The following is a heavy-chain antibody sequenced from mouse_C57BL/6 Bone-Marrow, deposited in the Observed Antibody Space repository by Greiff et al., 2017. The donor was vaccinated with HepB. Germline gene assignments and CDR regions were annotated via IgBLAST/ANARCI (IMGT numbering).Heavy chain of an antibody. D-gene: IGHD2-1*01. J-gene: IGHJ4*01. Sequence: EVQRVESGGGLVKPGGSLKLSCAASGFTFSSYAMSWVRQTPEKRLEWVATISDGGSYTYYPDNVKGRFTISRDNAKKNLYLQMSHLKSEDTAMYYCARSLLRAMDYWGQGTSVTVSS. V-gene: IGHV5-4*01. CDR3: ARSLLRAMDY. CDR2: ISDGGSYT. CDR1: GFTFSSYA.